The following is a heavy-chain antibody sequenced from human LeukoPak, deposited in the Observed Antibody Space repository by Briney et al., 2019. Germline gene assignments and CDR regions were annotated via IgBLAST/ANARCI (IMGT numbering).Heavy chain of an antibody. CDR3: ARDSARDYVWGSAYYFDY. Sequence: GGSLRLSCAASGFTFSSYSMNWVRQAPGKGLEWVSYISSSSGTIYYADSVKGRFTISRDNAKNSLYLQMNSLRAEDTAVYYCARDSARDYVWGSAYYFDYWGQGTLVTVSS. CDR2: ISSSSGTI. D-gene: IGHD3-16*01. CDR1: GFTFSSYS. J-gene: IGHJ4*02. V-gene: IGHV3-48*01.